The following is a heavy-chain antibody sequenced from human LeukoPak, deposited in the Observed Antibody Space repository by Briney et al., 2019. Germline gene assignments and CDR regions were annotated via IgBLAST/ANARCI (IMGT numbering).Heavy chain of an antibody. Sequence: PGGPLRLSCTTSGFIFSDYYMSWIRQAPGKGLEWVSYISSSGSIKYYAYSMKRRFTISKDNAKNSMYLQMNSLRAEDTAMCYCARLRGGDGSVFRPFVYRGQGTLVTVSS. D-gene: IGHD3-22*01. CDR3: ARLRGGDGSVFRPFVY. CDR1: GFIFSDYY. CDR2: ISSSGSIK. J-gene: IGHJ4*02. V-gene: IGHV3-11*04.